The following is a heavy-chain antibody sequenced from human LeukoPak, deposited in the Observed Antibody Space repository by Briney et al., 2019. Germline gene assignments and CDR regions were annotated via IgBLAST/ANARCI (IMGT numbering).Heavy chain of an antibody. J-gene: IGHJ4*02. V-gene: IGHV3-23*01. D-gene: IGHD5-24*01. Sequence: GGSLRLSCAASGFTFSSYATSWVRRAPGKGLEWVSAISGSGGSTYYADSVKGRFTISRDNSKNALYLQMNSLRAEDTAVYYCAKRMSRDGYNYYFDYWGQGTLVTVSS. CDR2: ISGSGGST. CDR3: AKRMSRDGYNYYFDY. CDR1: GFTFSSYA.